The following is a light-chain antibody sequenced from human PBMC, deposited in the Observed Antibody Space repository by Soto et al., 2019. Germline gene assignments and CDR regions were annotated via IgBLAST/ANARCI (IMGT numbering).Light chain of an antibody. J-gene: IGKJ1*01. CDR1: QSVSGN. CDR2: GAF. V-gene: IGKV3-15*01. Sequence: EIVMTQSPATLSVSPGERATLSCRASQSVSGNLAWYQQKPGQTPRLLIYGAFTRATGIPARFSGSGSGTEFTLTIGSLQSEDFAVYYCQQYNNWPRTFGQGTKVEIK. CDR3: QQYNNWPRT.